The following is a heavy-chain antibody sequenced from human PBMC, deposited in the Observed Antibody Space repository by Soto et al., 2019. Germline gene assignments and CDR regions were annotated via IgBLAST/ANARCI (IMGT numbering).Heavy chain of an antibody. J-gene: IGHJ5*02. CDR3: TRDASRDSSARGWFDP. CDR1: GFTFRSFT. Sequence: LRLSCAASGFTFRSFTMNWVRQAPGKGLEWVSTISSNSAYIYYTDALRGRFTISRDNAKNSLHLQMNSLRAEDTAVYYCTRDASRDSSARGWFDPWGPGXLVTVYS. D-gene: IGHD6-13*01. V-gene: IGHV3-21*01. CDR2: ISSNSAYI.